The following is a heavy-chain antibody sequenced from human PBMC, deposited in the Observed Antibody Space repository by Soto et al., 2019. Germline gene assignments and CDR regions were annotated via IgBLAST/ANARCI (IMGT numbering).Heavy chain of an antibody. D-gene: IGHD3-10*01. CDR1: GGSISSYY. CDR3: ETSTYCYDNWFGP. Sequence: ETLSLTCTASGGSISSYYGSRIRQPPGKGLEWIGYIYYSGSTNYNPSLKSRVTISVDTSKNQFSLKLSSVTAADTAVYYCETSTYCYDNWFGPGGQGTQVTVTS. CDR2: IYYSGST. V-gene: IGHV4-59*01. J-gene: IGHJ5*02.